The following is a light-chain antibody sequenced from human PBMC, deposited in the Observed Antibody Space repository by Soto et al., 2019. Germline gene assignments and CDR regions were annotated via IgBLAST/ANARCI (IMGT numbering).Light chain of an antibody. CDR3: QQYDKWPRT. CDR2: GAS. J-gene: IGKJ1*01. V-gene: IGKV3-15*01. CDR1: QSVSRK. Sequence: EIVLTQSPATLSVSPGERATLSCRASQSVSRKLAWYQQTRGQAPRLLIYGASTRDTGVPARFSGSGSGTEFTLTISKLQSEDFAVYHCQQYDKWPRTFGQGTKVDIK.